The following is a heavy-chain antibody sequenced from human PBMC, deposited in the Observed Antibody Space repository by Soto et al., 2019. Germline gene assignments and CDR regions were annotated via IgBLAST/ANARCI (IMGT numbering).Heavy chain of an antibody. J-gene: IGHJ4*02. CDR1: GYTFTSYD. V-gene: IGHV1-8*01. D-gene: IGHD3-3*01. CDR2: MNPNSGNT. CDR3: ARGSLSAYYDVWSGYYRNKYYFDY. Sequence: ASVKVSCKASGYTFTSYDINWERQATGQGLEWMGWMNPNSGNTGYAQKFQGRVTMTRNTSISTAYMELSSLRSEDTAVYYCARGSLSAYYDVWSGYYRNKYYFDYWGQGTLVTVPQ.